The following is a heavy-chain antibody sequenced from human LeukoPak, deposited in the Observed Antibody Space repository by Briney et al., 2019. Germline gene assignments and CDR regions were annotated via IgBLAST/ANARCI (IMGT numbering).Heavy chain of an antibody. CDR1: GFTFSTYW. CDR2: IKQDGSVK. Sequence: GGSLRLSCAASGFTFSTYWMTWVRQAPGEGLEWVANIKQDGSVKPYVDSVKGRFTISRDNAKNSLYLQMNSLRAEDTAVYHCARIYDSGFIDYWGQGTLVTVSS. D-gene: IGHD3-22*01. V-gene: IGHV3-7*04. CDR3: ARIYDSGFIDY. J-gene: IGHJ4*02.